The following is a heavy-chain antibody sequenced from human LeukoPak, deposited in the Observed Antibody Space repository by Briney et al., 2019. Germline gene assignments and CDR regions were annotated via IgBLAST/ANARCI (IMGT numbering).Heavy chain of an antibody. CDR3: ARVGDSSGYYSDC. Sequence: ASVKVSCKASGYTFTGYYMHWVRQAPGQGLEWMGRINPNSGGTNYAQKFQGRVTMTRDTSISTAYMELSRLRSDDTAVYYCARVGDSSGYYSDCWGQGTLVTVSS. CDR2: INPNSGGT. CDR1: GYTFTGYY. V-gene: IGHV1-2*06. D-gene: IGHD3-22*01. J-gene: IGHJ4*02.